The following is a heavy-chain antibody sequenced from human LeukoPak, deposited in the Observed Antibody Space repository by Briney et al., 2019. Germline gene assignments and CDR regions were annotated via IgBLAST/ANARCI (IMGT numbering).Heavy chain of an antibody. V-gene: IGHV1-2*04. CDR1: GYTFTGYY. CDR3: ARSDDGDSPTSFDP. J-gene: IGHJ5*02. D-gene: IGHD4-17*01. Sequence: ASVKVSCKASGYTFTGYYMHWVRQAPGQGLEWMGWINPNSGGTNYAQKFQGWVTMTRDTSISTAYMELSRLRSDDTAVYYCARSDDGDSPTSFDPGGQGPLLPVPS. CDR2: INPNSGGT.